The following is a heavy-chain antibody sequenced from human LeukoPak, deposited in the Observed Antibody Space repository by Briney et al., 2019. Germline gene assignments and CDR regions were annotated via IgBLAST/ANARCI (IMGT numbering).Heavy chain of an antibody. Sequence: PGESLKISCKASGFSFTNYCIGWGRPMPGKGGEWMGIICPGDSDTRYSPSFQGQVTISADKSISTAYLQWSSLKASDTAMYYCALRSGYDYDYWGQGTLVTVSS. CDR1: GFSFTNYC. CDR3: ALRSGYDYDY. V-gene: IGHV5-51*01. J-gene: IGHJ4*02. CDR2: ICPGDSDT. D-gene: IGHD5-12*01.